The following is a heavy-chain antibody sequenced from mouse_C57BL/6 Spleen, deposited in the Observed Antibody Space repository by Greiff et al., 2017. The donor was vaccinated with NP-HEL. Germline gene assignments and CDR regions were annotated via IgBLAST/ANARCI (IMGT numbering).Heavy chain of an antibody. CDR3: ARAHYDYDVDY. CDR1: GYTFTSYW. Sequence: VQLQQSGAELVKPGASVKMSCKASGYTFTSYWITWVKQRPGQGLEWIGDIYPGSGSTNYNEKFKSKATLTVDTSSSTAYMQLSSLTSEDSVVYYCARAHYDYDVDYWGQGTTLTVSS. D-gene: IGHD2-4*01. V-gene: IGHV1-55*01. CDR2: IYPGSGST. J-gene: IGHJ2*01.